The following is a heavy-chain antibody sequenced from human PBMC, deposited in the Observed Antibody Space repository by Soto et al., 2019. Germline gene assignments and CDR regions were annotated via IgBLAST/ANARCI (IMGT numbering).Heavy chain of an antibody. CDR2: ISPDGSVT. V-gene: IGHV3-74*01. CDR1: GYTFSRHW. D-gene: IGHD1-26*01. J-gene: IGHJ3*02. CDR3: ARPRSMSSSGFDI. Sequence: EVQLVESGGGLVQPGGSLRLSCAASGYTFSRHWIHWVRQAPGQGPVGVSRISPDGSVTDYADFVEGRFTISRDNAKNTLYLHMSSLRAEDTAVYYCARPRSMSSSGFDIWGQGTMVIVSS.